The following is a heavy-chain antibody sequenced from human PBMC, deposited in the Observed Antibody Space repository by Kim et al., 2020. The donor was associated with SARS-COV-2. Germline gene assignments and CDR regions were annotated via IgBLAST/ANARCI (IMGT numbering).Heavy chain of an antibody. J-gene: IGHJ2*01. CDR2: T. Sequence: TDYNPSLKSRVTISVDTSKNQFSLKLSSVTAADTAVYYCARHLRNWYFDLWGRGTLVTVSS. V-gene: IGHV4-39*01. CDR3: ARHLRNWYFDL.